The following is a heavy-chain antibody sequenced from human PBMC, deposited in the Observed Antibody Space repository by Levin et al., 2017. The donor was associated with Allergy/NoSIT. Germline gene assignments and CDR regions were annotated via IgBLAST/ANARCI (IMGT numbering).Heavy chain of an antibody. CDR3: ARLTNYQKWPTEVDY. CDR1: GGSISSSSYY. D-gene: IGHD1-7*01. CDR2: IYYSGST. Sequence: SETLSLTCTVSGGSISSSSYYWGWIRQPPGKGLEWIGSIYYSGSTYYNPSLKSRVTISVDTSKNQFSLKLSSVTAADTAVYYCARLTNYQKWPTEVDYWGQGTLVTVSS. V-gene: IGHV4-39*01. J-gene: IGHJ4*02.